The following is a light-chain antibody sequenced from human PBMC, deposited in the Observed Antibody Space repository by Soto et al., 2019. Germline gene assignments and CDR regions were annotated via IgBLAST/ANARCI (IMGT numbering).Light chain of an antibody. CDR3: QQSYTTPRT. Sequence: DIQMTQSPSSLSASVGDRVTITCRASQSISKYLNWYQQKPGKAPNLLIYATSNLQSGVPSRFSGSGSGTDFTRTITSLQAEYFATYFCQQSYTTPRTFGQGTKLEIK. V-gene: IGKV1-39*01. CDR2: ATS. J-gene: IGKJ2*01. CDR1: QSISKY.